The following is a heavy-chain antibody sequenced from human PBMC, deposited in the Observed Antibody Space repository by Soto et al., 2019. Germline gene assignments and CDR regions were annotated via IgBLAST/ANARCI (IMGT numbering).Heavy chain of an antibody. J-gene: IGHJ3*02. D-gene: IGHD4-17*01. CDR3: ARTVTTRRVGDAFRI. CDR1: GDSISSNSYY. Sequence: QLQLQESGPGLVKPSETLSLTCTVSGDSISSNSYYWGWIRQPPGKGLEWIGSISYSGYTYYNPSLKSRVSISVDTSKNQFSLKLISVTAADTAVYYCARTVTTRRVGDAFRIWGQGTLVTVSS. CDR2: ISYSGYT. V-gene: IGHV4-39*01.